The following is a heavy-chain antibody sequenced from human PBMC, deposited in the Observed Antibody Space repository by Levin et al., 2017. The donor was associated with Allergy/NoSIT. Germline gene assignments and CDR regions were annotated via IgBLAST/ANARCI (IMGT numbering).Heavy chain of an antibody. J-gene: IGHJ5*02. D-gene: IGHD2-15*01. CDR3: AKDNIRREARCFEA. CDR2: IDWDGTST. V-gene: IGHV3-43*01. Sequence: ASVKVSCAASGFTFDDYTMHWVRQVPGKGLEWVSLIDWDGTSTFYADSVKGRFTISRDNSKNSLYLQMNSLRSEDTAFYYCAKDNIRREARCFEAWGQGTLVTVSS. CDR1: GFTFDDYT.